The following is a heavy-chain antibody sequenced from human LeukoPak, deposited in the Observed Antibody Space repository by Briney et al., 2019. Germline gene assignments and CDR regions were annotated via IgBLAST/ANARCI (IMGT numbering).Heavy chain of an antibody. D-gene: IGHD3-9*01. J-gene: IGHJ4*02. CDR3: AKDRVLYDILTGYYDY. V-gene: IGHV3-30*18. CDR2: ISYDGSNK. CDR1: GFTFSSYG. Sequence: GGSLRLSCAASGFTFSSYGMHWVRQAPGKELEWVAVISYDGSNKYYTDSVKGRFTISRDNSRNTLYLQMNSLRAEDTAVYYCAKDRVLYDILTGYYDYWGQGTLVTVSS.